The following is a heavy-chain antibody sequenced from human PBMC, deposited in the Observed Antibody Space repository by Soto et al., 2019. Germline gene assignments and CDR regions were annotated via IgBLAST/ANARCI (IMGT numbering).Heavy chain of an antibody. D-gene: IGHD1-7*01. Sequence: GGSLRLSCAASGFTFNRYGMSWVRQAPGKGLEWVSAISGSGDSTYYADSVKGRSTISRDSSNNTLYLQMNNLRADDTALYFCVKLRLELLYLDSWGLGALVTVPQ. CDR3: VKLRLELLYLDS. V-gene: IGHV3-23*01. J-gene: IGHJ4*02. CDR2: ISGSGDST. CDR1: GFTFNRYG.